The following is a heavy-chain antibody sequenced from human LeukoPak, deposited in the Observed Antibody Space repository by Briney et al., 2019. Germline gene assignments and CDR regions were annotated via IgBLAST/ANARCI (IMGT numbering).Heavy chain of an antibody. J-gene: IGHJ4*02. CDR3: ARLEAY. Sequence: SETLSVTCTVSVGSISSSRYYWGWIRQPPGKWREWIGSIYYSGSTYYNPSLKRRVPISVDTPQNQFSLKLSSVTAADTAVYYCARLEAYWGQGTLVPVSS. CDR2: IYYSGST. D-gene: IGHD3-3*01. CDR1: VGSISSSRYY. V-gene: IGHV4-39*01.